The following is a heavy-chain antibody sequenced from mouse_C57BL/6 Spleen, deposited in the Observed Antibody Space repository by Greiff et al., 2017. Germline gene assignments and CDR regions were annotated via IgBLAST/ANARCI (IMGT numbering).Heavy chain of an antibody. D-gene: IGHD2-2*01. V-gene: IGHV5-17*01. CDR3: ARNGYDPYAMDY. Sequence: EVKLMESGGGLVKPGGSLKLSCAASGFTFSDYGMHWVRQAPEKGLEWVAYISSGSSTIYYADTVKGRFTISRDNAKKTLFLQMTSLRSEDTAMYYCARNGYDPYAMDYWGQGTSVTVSS. J-gene: IGHJ4*01. CDR1: GFTFSDYG. CDR2: ISSGSSTI.